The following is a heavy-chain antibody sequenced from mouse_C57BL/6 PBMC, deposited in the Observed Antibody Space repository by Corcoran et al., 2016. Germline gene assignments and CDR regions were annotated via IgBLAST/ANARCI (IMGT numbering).Heavy chain of an antibody. J-gene: IGHJ1*03. D-gene: IGHD2-4*01. CDR3: ARRPFYYDYEKWYFDV. V-gene: IGHV1-18*01. CDR1: GSTFTDYN. Sequence: EVQLQQSGPERVKPGASVKIPCTASGSTFTDYNMDWVKLRHGTSLERIGDINPNNGGTIYNQKFKGKATLTEDKSSSTAYMELRSLTSEDTAVYYCARRPFYYDYEKWYFDVWGTGTTVTVSS. CDR2: INPNNGGT.